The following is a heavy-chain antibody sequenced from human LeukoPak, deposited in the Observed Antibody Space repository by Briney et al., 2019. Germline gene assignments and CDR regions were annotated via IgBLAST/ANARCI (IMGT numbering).Heavy chain of an antibody. CDR3: AKDNPVLEY. Sequence: GGSLRLSCATSGFSFSTFGMHWVRQTPGKGLEWVSHISKDESNKYYADSVKGRFTISRDTSKNTLFLQQNRLRVEDTAIYYCAKDNPVLEYWGQGTLVTVSS. J-gene: IGHJ4*02. CDR2: ISKDESNK. V-gene: IGHV3-30*18. CDR1: GFSFSTFG.